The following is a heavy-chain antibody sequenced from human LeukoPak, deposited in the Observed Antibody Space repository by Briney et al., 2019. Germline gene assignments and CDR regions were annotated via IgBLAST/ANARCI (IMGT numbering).Heavy chain of an antibody. CDR3: AKSRLSGINDAFDI. D-gene: IGHD3-3*01. V-gene: IGHV3-23*01. CDR1: GFTFSNYA. CDR2: ISGSGDST. Sequence: GGSLRLSCAASGFTFSNYAMSWVRQAPGKGLEWVSAISGSGDSTYYADSVKGRFTISRDNSKNTLYLQMNSLRAEDTALYYCAKSRLSGINDAFDIWGQGTMVTVSS. J-gene: IGHJ3*02.